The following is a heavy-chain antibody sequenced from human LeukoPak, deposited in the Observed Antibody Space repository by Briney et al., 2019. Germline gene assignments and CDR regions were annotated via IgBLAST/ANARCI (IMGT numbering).Heavy chain of an antibody. Sequence: RASVKVSCKASGYTFTSYAMHWVRQAPGQRLEWMGWINAGNGNTKYSQKFQGRVTITRDTSASTAYMELSSLRSEDTAVYYCARDRCSGGYCYSHQSPVDYWGQGTLVTVSS. J-gene: IGHJ4*02. CDR3: ARDRCSGGYCYSHQSPVDY. CDR1: GYTFTSYA. D-gene: IGHD2-15*01. CDR2: INAGNGNT. V-gene: IGHV1-3*01.